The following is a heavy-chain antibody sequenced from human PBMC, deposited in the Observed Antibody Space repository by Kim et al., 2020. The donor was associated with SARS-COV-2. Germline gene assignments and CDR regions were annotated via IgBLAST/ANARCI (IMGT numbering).Heavy chain of an antibody. V-gene: IGHV1-18*01. CDR2: ISAYNGNT. CDR3: AKDGVYSSGWDPILGYYYGMDV. J-gene: IGHJ6*02. D-gene: IGHD6-19*01. CDR1: GYTFTSYG. Sequence: ASVKVSCKASGYTFTSYGISWVRQAPGQGLEWMGWISAYNGNTNYAQKLQGRVTMTTDTSTSTAYMELRSLRSDDTAVYYCAKDGVYSSGWDPILGYYYGMDVWGQGTTVTVSS.